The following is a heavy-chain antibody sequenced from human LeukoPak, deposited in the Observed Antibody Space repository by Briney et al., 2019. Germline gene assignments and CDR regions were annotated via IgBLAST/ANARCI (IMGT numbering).Heavy chain of an antibody. D-gene: IGHD5-24*01. CDR1: GFTFSSYG. CDR3: ARDRGYNNAFDI. CDR2: IWYDGSNK. V-gene: IGHV3-33*01. J-gene: IGHJ3*02. Sequence: GGSLRLSCAASGFTFSSYGMHWVRQAPGKGLEWVAVIWYDGSNKYYADSVKGRFTISRDDSKNTLYLQMNSLRAEDTALYYCARDRGYNNAFDIWGQGTMVTVSS.